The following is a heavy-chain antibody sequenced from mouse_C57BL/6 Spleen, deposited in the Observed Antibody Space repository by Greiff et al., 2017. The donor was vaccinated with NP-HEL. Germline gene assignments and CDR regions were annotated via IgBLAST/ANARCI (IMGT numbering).Heavy chain of an antibody. V-gene: IGHV1-26*01. J-gene: IGHJ3*01. CDR1: GYTFTDYY. Sequence: VQLKQSGPELVKPGASVKISCKASGYTFTDYYMNWVKQSHGKSLEWIGDINPNNGGTSYNQKFKGKATLTVDKSSSTAYMELRSLTSEDSAVDYCGRRLGRGWFAYGGQGTLVTVSA. CDR3: GRRLGRGWFAY. D-gene: IGHD4-1*01. CDR2: INPNNGGT.